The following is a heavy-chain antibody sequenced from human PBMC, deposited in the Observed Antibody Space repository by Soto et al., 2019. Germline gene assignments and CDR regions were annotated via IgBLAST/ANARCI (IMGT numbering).Heavy chain of an antibody. CDR1: GFTFSSYA. Sequence: EVQLLESGGGLVQPGGSLRLACAASGFTFSSYAMSWVRQAPGKWLEWVSAISGSGGSTYYADSVKGRFTISRNNSKNKLYLQMNSLRSEDTAVDYCANTYRGGYCSSTSCYECFYPWSQGSLVIVSS. CDR3: ANTYRGGYCSSTSCYECFYP. D-gene: IGHD2-2*01. V-gene: IGHV3-23*01. CDR2: ISGSGGST. J-gene: IGHJ5*02.